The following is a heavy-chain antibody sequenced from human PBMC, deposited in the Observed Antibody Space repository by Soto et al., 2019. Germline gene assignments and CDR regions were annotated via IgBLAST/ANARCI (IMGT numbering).Heavy chain of an antibody. Sequence: EVQLVDSGGGLAQPGGSLRLSCAASGFTFSSYWMQWVRQAPGKGLVWVSRINSEGTTTTYADSVKGRFTISRDNAKNTLYLQMNRLTAEHTAVYYCGRAPGGTGIVDYWGQGSLVTVSS. D-gene: IGHD7-27*01. CDR3: GRAPGGTGIVDY. V-gene: IGHV3-74*03. J-gene: IGHJ4*02. CDR2: INSEGTTT. CDR1: GFTFSSYW.